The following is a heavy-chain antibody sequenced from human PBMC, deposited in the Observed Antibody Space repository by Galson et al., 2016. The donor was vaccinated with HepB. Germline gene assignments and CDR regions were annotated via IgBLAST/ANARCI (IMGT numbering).Heavy chain of an antibody. CDR2: ISTYNGDT. V-gene: IGHV1-18*01. CDR1: GYSFTTHG. J-gene: IGHJ4*02. D-gene: IGHD3-10*01. Sequence: SVKDSCQASGYSFTTHGITWVRQAPGQGLEWMGWISTYNGDTNYAQKLQGRVTMTTDTSTTTVYMELKSLRYDDTAVHYCARGSGVKIWSDFDYWGQGTLVTVSS. CDR3: ARGSGVKIWSDFDY.